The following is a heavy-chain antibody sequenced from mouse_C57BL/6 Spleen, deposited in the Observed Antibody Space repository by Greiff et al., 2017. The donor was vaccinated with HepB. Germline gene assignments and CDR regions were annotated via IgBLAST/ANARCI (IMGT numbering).Heavy chain of an antibody. Sequence: EVQLQQSGPVLVKPGASVKMSCKASGYTFTDYYMNWVKQSHGKSLEWIGVINPYNGGTSYNQKFKGKATLTVDKSSSTAYMELNSLTSEDSAVYYCARGEWYDYGGCAYWGQGTLVTVSA. D-gene: IGHD2-4*01. J-gene: IGHJ3*01. V-gene: IGHV1-19*01. CDR2: INPYNGGT. CDR1: GYTFTDYY. CDR3: ARGEWYDYGGCAY.